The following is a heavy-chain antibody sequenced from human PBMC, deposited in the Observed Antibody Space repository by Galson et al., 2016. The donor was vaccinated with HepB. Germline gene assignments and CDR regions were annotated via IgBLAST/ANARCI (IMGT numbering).Heavy chain of an antibody. Sequence: SLRLSCAASGFTFGNFAMSWVRQAPGKGLEWVATIIGSGGRTFYADFVKGRFSISRDNSKSTLSLQMNSLRVDDTDVYSCARMSGWELGNYFFKSWGQGTLVTVSA. V-gene: IGHV3-23*01. CDR3: ARMSGWELGNYFFKS. D-gene: IGHD7-27*01. CDR1: GFTFGNFA. J-gene: IGHJ5*02. CDR2: IIGSGGRT.